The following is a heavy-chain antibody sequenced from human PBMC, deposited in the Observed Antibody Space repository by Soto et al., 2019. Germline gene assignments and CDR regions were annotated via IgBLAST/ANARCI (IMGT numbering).Heavy chain of an antibody. Sequence: GGSLRLSCAASGFTFTGYWMHWVRQAPGKGLVWVSRINSDGSSTNYADSVKGRFTISRDNAKNMVYLQMNSQRAEDTAVYYVSVVLLEYSRSLGDSWGQGTPVTVCS. CDR2: INSDGSST. V-gene: IGHV3-74*01. CDR1: GFTFTGYW. D-gene: IGHD2-8*02. J-gene: IGHJ5*01. CDR3: SVVLLEYSRSLGDS.